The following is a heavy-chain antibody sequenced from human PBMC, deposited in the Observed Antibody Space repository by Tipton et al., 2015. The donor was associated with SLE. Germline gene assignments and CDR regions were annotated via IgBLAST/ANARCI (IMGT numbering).Heavy chain of an antibody. CDR2: IYTSGST. Sequence: TLSLTCTVSGGSISSGDYYWSWIRQPPGKGLEWIGYIYTSGSTNYNPSLKSRVTISVDTSKNQFSLKLSSVTAADTAVYYCARDTSVDTAMVRAFDIWGQGTMVTVSS. CDR3: ARDTSVDTAMVRAFDI. V-gene: IGHV4-30-4*01. D-gene: IGHD5-18*01. CDR1: GGSISSGDYY. J-gene: IGHJ3*02.